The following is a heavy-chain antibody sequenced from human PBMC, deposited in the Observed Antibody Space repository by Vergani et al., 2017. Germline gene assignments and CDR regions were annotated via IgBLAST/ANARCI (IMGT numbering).Heavy chain of an antibody. CDR1: GFTVSSNY. CDR3: ARDQEQPEGYFDL. Sequence: EVQLVESGGGLVQPGGSLRLSCAASGFTVSSNYMSWVRQAPGKGLEWVSVIYSGGSTYYADSVKGRFTISRDNSKNTLYLQMNSLRAEDTAVYYCARDQEQPEGYFDLWGRGTRVTVSS. CDR2: IYSGGST. D-gene: IGHD6-13*01. J-gene: IGHJ2*01. V-gene: IGHV3-66*01.